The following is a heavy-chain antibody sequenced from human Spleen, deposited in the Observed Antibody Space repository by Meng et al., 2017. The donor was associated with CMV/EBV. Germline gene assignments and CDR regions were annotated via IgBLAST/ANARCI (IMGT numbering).Heavy chain of an antibody. D-gene: IGHD3-9*01. V-gene: IGHV3-48*03. CDR3: ARGVPYYDILTGSIGGLDY. J-gene: IGHJ4*02. Sequence: GGSLRLSCAASGFTFSSYEMNWVRQAPGKGPEWVSYISSSGSTIYYADSVKGRFTISRDNAKNSLYLQMNSLRAEDTAVYYCARGVPYYDILTGSIGGLDYWGQGTLVTVSS. CDR1: GFTFSSYE. CDR2: ISSSGSTI.